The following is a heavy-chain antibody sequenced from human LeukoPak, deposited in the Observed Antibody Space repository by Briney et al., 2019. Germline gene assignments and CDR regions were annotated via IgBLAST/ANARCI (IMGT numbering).Heavy chain of an antibody. D-gene: IGHD3-22*01. CDR3: ARGGPDSSGYIDY. Sequence: SETLSLTCAVYGGSFSGYYWSWIRQPPGKGLEWIGEINHSGSTNYNPSLKSRVTISVDTSKNQFSLKLSSVTAADTAVYYCARGGPDSSGYIDYWGQGTLVTVSS. CDR1: GGSFSGYY. J-gene: IGHJ4*02. V-gene: IGHV4-34*01. CDR2: INHSGST.